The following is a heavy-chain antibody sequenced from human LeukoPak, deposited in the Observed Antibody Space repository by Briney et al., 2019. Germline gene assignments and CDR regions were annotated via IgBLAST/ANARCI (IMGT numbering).Heavy chain of an antibody. J-gene: IGHJ3*02. Sequence: SQTLSLTCVVSGDSVSSTRVAWSWITQSPSRGLEWLGRTFYRAKWYNEYVTSVRSRITINPDTSKNQFSPQLNSVTPADTAVYYCVRGSAATMNAFDMWGQGTMVTVSS. V-gene: IGHV6-1*01. CDR2: TFYRAKWYN. CDR3: VRGSAATMNAFDM. CDR1: GDSVSSTRVA. D-gene: IGHD5-24*01.